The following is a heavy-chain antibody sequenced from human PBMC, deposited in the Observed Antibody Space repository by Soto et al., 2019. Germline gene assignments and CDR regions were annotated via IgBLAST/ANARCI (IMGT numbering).Heavy chain of an antibody. CDR2: IYYSGST. J-gene: IGHJ6*02. D-gene: IGHD5-18*01. CDR3: ACIFSGGYGYGFYYYGMDV. Sequence: PSETLSLTCAVYGGSGGSFSSYYWGWIRQPPGKGLEWIGSIYYSGSTYYNPSLKSRVTISVDTSKNQFSLKLSSVTAADTAVYYCACIFSGGYGYGFYYYGMDVWGQGTTVT. CDR1: GGSGGSFSSYY. V-gene: IGHV4-39*01.